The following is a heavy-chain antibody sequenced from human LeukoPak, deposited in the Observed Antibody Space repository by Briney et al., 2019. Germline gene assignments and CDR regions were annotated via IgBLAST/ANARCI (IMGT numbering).Heavy chain of an antibody. Sequence: PSETLSLTCSVSGGSISTDYWSWIRQTPGKGLEEIGYIYNSGSPNYNPSLDGRVTMSIDTSQNHFSLTLSSVTAADTAVYHCTRGRYYEPIDSWGQGTLVTVSS. D-gene: IGHD3-3*01. V-gene: IGHV4-59*01. CDR2: IYNSGSP. CDR1: GGSISTDY. CDR3: TRGRYYEPIDS. J-gene: IGHJ4*02.